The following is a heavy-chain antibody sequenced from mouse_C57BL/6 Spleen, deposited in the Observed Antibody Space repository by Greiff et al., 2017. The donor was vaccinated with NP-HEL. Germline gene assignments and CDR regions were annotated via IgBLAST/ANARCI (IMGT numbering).Heavy chain of an antibody. CDR2: IDPNSGGT. D-gene: IGHD1-1*01. V-gene: IGHV1-72*01. CDR1: GYTFTSYW. Sequence: QVQLQQPGAELVKPGASVQLSCKASGYTFTSYWMHWVKQRPGRGLEWIGRIDPNSGGTKYNEKFKSKATLTVDKPSSTAYMQLSSLTSEDSAVYYCASNYGSSSSYWYFDVWGTGTTVTVSS. J-gene: IGHJ1*03. CDR3: ASNYGSSSSYWYFDV.